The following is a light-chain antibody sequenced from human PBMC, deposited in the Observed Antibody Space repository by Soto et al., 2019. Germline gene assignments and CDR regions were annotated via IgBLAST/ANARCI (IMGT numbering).Light chain of an antibody. J-gene: IGKJ4*01. CDR3: QQYHTYLT. V-gene: IGKV1-5*01. Sequence: DIQMTQSPSSVSASVGDRVTITCRASQGIDNWLAWYQQKPGKAPKLLIYDASSLETGVPSRFSGSGSGTEFTLTISSLQPDDFATYHCQQYHTYLTFGGGTKVDIK. CDR1: QGIDNW. CDR2: DAS.